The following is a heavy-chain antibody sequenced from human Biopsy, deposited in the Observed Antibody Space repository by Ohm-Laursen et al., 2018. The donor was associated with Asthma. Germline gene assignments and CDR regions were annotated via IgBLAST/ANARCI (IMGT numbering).Heavy chain of an antibody. CDR3: ARSAKTIFGVVMGSYYYGMDV. CDR2: IYYSGST. V-gene: IGHV4-39*07. Sequence: SETLSLTCTVSGGSISSSSYYWGWIRQPPGKGLEWIGSIYYSGSTYYNPSLKSRVTISVDTSKNQFSLKLSSVTAADTAVYYCARSAKTIFGVVMGSYYYGMDVWGQGTTVTVSS. CDR1: GGSISSSSYY. J-gene: IGHJ6*02. D-gene: IGHD3-3*01.